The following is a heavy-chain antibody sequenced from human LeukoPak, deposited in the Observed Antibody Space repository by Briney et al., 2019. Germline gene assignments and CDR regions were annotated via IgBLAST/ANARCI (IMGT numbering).Heavy chain of an antibody. CDR1: GFTFSSYG. J-gene: IGHJ6*02. D-gene: IGHD3-22*01. CDR2: ISYDGSNK. CDR3: ATVDSYDSSRMDV. Sequence: PGRSLRLSCAASGFTFSSYGLHWVRQAPGKGLEWVAVISYDGSNKYYADSVKGRFTISRDNSKNTLYLQMNSLRAEDTAMYYCATVDSYDSSRMDVWGQGTTVTVSS. V-gene: IGHV3-30*03.